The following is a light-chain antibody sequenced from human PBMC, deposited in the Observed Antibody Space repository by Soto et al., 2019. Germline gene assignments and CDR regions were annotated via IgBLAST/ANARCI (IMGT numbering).Light chain of an antibody. CDR2: GAS. J-gene: IGKJ1*01. Sequence: ETVLTQSPGTLSLSPGERATLSCRASQSVSSNLAWYQQKPGQAPRLLIYGASSRATGIPDRFSGSGSGTDFTLTIRRLEPEDFAVYYCQQYGSSPWTFGQGTKVKIK. CDR1: QSVSSN. V-gene: IGKV3-20*01. CDR3: QQYGSSPWT.